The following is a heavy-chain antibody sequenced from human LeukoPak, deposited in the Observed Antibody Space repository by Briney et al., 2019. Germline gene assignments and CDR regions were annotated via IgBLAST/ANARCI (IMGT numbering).Heavy chain of an antibody. CDR3: ARDDTHYGSSGSFYDAFDV. V-gene: IGHV3-11*01. CDR2: ISSTASII. CDR1: GFIFSDYY. Sequence: GGTLRLSCAASGFIFSDYYMTWIRQAPGKGLEWVSYISSTASIIDYADSVKGRFTIFRDNAKNSLYLQMNSLRAEDTAVYYCARDDTHYGSSGSFYDAFDVWGQGTMVTVSS. D-gene: IGHD3-22*01. J-gene: IGHJ3*01.